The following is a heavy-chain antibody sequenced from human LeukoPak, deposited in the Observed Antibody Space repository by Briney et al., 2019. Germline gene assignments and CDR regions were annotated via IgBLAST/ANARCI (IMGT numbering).Heavy chain of an antibody. CDR3: ARDRVAVAGISFDY. V-gene: IGHV3-53*01. CDR2: IYSGGST. Sequence: GGSLRLSCAASGFTVSSNYMSWVRQAPGKGLEWVSVIYSGGSTYYADSVKGRFTISTDNAKNSLYLQMNSLRAEDTAVYYCARDRVAVAGISFDYWGQGTLVTVPS. J-gene: IGHJ4*02. CDR1: GFTVSSNY. D-gene: IGHD6-19*01.